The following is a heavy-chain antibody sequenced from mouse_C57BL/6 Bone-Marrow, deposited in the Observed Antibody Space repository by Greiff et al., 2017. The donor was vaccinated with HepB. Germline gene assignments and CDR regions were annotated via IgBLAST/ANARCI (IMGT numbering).Heavy chain of an antibody. D-gene: IGHD2-1*01. CDR3: ARGSGFYYGNYYAMDY. CDR2: INPSTGGT. Sequence: VQLQQSGPELVKPGASVKISCKASGYSFTGYYMNWVKQSPEKSLEWIGEINPSTGGTTYNQKFKAKATLTVDKSSSTAYMQLKSLTSEDSAVYYCARGSGFYYGNYYAMDYWGQGTSVTVSS. J-gene: IGHJ4*01. CDR1: GYSFTGYY. V-gene: IGHV1-42*01.